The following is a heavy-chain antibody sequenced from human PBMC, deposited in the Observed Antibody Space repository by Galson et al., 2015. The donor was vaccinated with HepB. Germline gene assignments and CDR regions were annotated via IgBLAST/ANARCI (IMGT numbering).Heavy chain of an antibody. CDR2: IYPGDSDT. CDR1: GFNFTDYW. Sequence: QSGAEVKKPGEPLKISCKGSGFNFTDYWNGWVRQMPGKGLEWMGIIYPGDSDTKYSPSFQGQVAISADKSISTAHLQCASLRASDTAMYYCARSGGWELLRSVVDAFDVWGQGTRGTVSS. CDR3: ARSGGWELLRSVVDAFDV. V-gene: IGHV5-51*01. J-gene: IGHJ3*01. D-gene: IGHD1-26*01.